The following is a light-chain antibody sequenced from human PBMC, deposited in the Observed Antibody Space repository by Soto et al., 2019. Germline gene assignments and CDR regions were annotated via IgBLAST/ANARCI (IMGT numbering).Light chain of an antibody. CDR2: EVS. V-gene: IGLV2-8*01. CDR1: SSDVGGYNS. CDR3: SSYAGSNNLV. J-gene: IGLJ2*01. Sequence: QSALTQPPSASVSPGQSVTIPCTGTSSDVGGYNSVSWYQQHPGKVPKLMIYEVSKRPSGVPDRFSGSKSGNTASLTVSGLQAEDEADYYCSSYAGSNNLVFGGGTKLTVL.